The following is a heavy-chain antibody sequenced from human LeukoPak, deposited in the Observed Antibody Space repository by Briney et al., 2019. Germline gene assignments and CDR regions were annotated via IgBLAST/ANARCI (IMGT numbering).Heavy chain of an antibody. CDR3: ARPYCSGGSCYFDY. CDR1: GYSFTSYW. J-gene: IGHJ4*02. Sequence: GESLKISCKGSGYSFTSYWIGWVRQMPGKGLEWMGIIYPGGSDTRYSPSFQGQGTISADKSISTAYLQWSSLNASDPAMYYCARPYCSGGSCYFDYWGQGTLVTVSS. CDR2: IYPGGSDT. D-gene: IGHD2-15*01. V-gene: IGHV5-51*01.